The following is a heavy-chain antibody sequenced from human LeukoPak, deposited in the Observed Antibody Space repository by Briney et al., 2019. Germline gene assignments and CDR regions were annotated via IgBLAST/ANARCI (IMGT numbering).Heavy chain of an antibody. CDR3: ARDLTDYGDPFDY. V-gene: IGHV4-34*01. CDR2: INQSGST. D-gene: IGHD4-17*01. Sequence: SETLSLTCAVYGGSLSGYYWSWIRQPPGKGLEWIGEINQSGSTNYNPSLKSRVTISVVTSKNQFSLKLSSVTAADTAVYYCARDLTDYGDPFDYWGQGTLVTVSS. J-gene: IGHJ4*02. CDR1: GGSLSGYY.